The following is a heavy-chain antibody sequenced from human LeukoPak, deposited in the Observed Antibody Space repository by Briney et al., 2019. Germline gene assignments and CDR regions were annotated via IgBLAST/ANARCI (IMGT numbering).Heavy chain of an antibody. Sequence: SETLSLTCAVYGGSFSGYYWSWIRQPPGKGLEWIGEINHSGSTNYNPSLKSQVTISVDTSKNQFSLKLSSVTAADTAVYYCARKWYYDSRVDCWGQGTLVTVSS. V-gene: IGHV4-34*01. D-gene: IGHD3-22*01. J-gene: IGHJ4*02. CDR1: GGSFSGYY. CDR3: ARKWYYDSRVDC. CDR2: INHSGST.